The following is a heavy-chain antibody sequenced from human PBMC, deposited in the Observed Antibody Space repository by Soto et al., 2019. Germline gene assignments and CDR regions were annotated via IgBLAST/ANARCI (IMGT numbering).Heavy chain of an antibody. CDR2: FFSDVER. CDR1: GFSLSNGRMG. CDR3: ARMDGDYNYYALDV. J-gene: IGHJ6*02. D-gene: IGHD4-17*01. Sequence: SGPTLVNPTETLTLTCTVSGFSLSNGRMGVSWIRQPPGKPLEWLAHFFSDVERSYSASMRSRLTLSTDTSGSQVVLTMTNMDPVDTATYYCARMDGDYNYYALDVWGQGTTVTVSS. V-gene: IGHV2-26*01.